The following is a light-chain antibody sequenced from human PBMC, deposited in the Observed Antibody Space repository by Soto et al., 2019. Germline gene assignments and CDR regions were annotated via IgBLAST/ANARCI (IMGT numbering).Light chain of an antibody. CDR2: GAS. Sequence: DIQMTQSPSSLSASVGDRVTITCRASQGFSAYLLWYQQRQGTAPKLLIYGASNMVSGVPSRFSGSGSGTNYTITISSLHPEDFAAYYCQQSDKTPHTFGLGTKLETK. CDR1: QGFSAY. V-gene: IGKV1-39*01. J-gene: IGKJ2*01. CDR3: QQSDKTPHT.